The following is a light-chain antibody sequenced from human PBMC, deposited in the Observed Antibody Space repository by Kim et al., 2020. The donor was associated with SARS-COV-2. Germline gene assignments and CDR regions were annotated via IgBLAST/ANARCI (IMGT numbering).Light chain of an antibody. CDR1: SSNIGAGYD. CDR3: QSYDSSLSGVV. J-gene: IGLJ2*01. V-gene: IGLV1-40*01. CDR2: GNS. Sequence: QSVLTQPPSVSGAPGQRVTISCTGSSSNIGAGYDVHWYQQLPGTAPKLLIYGNSNRPSGVLDRFSGSKSGTSASLAITGLQAEDEAYYYCQSYDSSLSGVVFGGGTQLTVL.